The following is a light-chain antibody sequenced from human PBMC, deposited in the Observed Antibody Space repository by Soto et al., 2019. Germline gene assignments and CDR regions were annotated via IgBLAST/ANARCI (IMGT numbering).Light chain of an antibody. V-gene: IGKV3-20*01. CDR3: QQYGSSPLT. CDR2: GAS. J-gene: IGKJ4*01. Sequence: EIVLTQSPVTLSVSPGERATLSCRASQSVSNNLAWYQQKPGQAPRLLIHGASTRATGIPARFSGSGSGTDFTLTISRLESEDFAVYHCQQYGSSPLTFGGGTKVDI. CDR1: QSVSNN.